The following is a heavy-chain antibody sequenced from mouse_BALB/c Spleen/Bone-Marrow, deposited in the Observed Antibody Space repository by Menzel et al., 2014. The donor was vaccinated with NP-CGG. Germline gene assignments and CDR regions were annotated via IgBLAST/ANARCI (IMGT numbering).Heavy chain of an antibody. CDR1: GYTFTSYW. CDR2: IDPSDSYT. Sequence: QVTLKEFGAELVKPGASVKMSCKASGYTFTSYWMHWVKQRPGQGLEWIGVIDPSDSYTSYNQKFKGKATLTVDTSSSTAYMQLSSLTSEDSAVYYCTIPTARACFDYWGQGATLTVSS. V-gene: IGHV1S127*01. J-gene: IGHJ2*01. CDR3: TIPTARACFDY. D-gene: IGHD3-2*01.